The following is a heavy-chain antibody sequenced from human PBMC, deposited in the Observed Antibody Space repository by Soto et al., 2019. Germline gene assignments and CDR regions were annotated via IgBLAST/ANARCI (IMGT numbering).Heavy chain of an antibody. Sequence: QVQLVESGGGVVQPGRSLRLSCAASGFTFSSYGMHWVRQAPGKGLEWVAVIWYDGSNKYYADSVKGRFTISRDNSKNTLDLQMNSLRAEDTAVYYCSRDRWLWFGELFPTSPYSYYGMDVWGQGTTVTVSS. CDR1: GFTFSSYG. D-gene: IGHD3-10*01. CDR3: SRDRWLWFGELFPTSPYSYYGMDV. J-gene: IGHJ6*02. CDR2: IWYDGSNK. V-gene: IGHV3-33*01.